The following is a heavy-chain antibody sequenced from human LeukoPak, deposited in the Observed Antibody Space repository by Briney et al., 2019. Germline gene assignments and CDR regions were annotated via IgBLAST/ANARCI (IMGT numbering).Heavy chain of an antibody. V-gene: IGHV3-64*01. CDR2: ITTNGGNT. D-gene: IGHD5-18*01. Sequence: GGSLRLSCAASGFTFGIYAMHWVRQAPGKGLEHVSAITTNGGNTYYANSVKGRFTISRDNSKDTLFLQMGSLRAEDMAVYYCAKPLTSYSSGFSDVFDVWGHGSMVTVSS. J-gene: IGHJ3*01. CDR1: GFTFGIYA. CDR3: AKPLTSYSSGFSDVFDV.